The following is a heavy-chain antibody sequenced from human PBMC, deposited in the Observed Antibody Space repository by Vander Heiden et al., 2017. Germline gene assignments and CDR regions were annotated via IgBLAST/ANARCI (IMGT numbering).Heavy chain of an antibody. CDR3: ARGGSGYSIHNYYGVDV. CDR2: ISDSGST. J-gene: IGHJ6*02. Sequence: QVHLRESGPGLVKPSETLSLTCSVSGGSISSYFWSWIRQPPGKGLEWIGYISDSGSTNYNPSLKSRVTISLDTSKSHFSLKVNSVTAADTAVYYCARGGSGYSIHNYYGVDVWGQGTTVTVSS. CDR1: GGSISSYF. V-gene: IGHV4-59*01. D-gene: IGHD3-22*01.